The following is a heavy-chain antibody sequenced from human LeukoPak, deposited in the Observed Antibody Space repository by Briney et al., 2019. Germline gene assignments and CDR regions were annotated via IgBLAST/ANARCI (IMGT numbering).Heavy chain of an antibody. D-gene: IGHD5-18*01. V-gene: IGHV3-33*01. CDR2: IWYDGTNK. CDR3: ARGGWIQLRLLDSVDY. J-gene: IGHJ4*02. Sequence: GGSLRLSCAASGFTFSSYGMHWVRQAPGKGLEWVAVIWYDGTNKNYADSVKGRFTISRDNSKNTLYLQMNSLRAEDTAVYYCARGGWIQLRLLDSVDYWGQGTLVTVSS. CDR1: GFTFSSYG.